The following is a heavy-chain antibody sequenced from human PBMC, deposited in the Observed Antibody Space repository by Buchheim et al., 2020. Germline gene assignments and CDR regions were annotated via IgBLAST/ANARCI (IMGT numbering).Heavy chain of an antibody. CDR2: INPSGGST. Sequence: QVQLVQSGAEVKKPGASVKVSCKASGYTFTSYYMHWVRQAPGQGLEWMGIINPSGGSTSYAPKFQGRVTMTRDTSTSTVYMELSSLRSEDTAVYYCARDSGYYGSGSYGGSVDYWGQGTL. CDR1: GYTFTSYY. J-gene: IGHJ4*02. D-gene: IGHD3-10*01. CDR3: ARDSGYYGSGSYGGSVDY. V-gene: IGHV1-46*01.